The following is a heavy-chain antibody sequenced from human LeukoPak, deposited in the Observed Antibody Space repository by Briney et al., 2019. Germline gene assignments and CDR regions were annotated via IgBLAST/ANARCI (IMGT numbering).Heavy chain of an antibody. V-gene: IGHV3-74*01. CDR2: INGDGSAT. CDR3: ARPLYGDYTKNFDC. CDR1: GFTFSNAW. J-gene: IGHJ4*02. D-gene: IGHD4-17*01. Sequence: PGGSLRLSCAASGFTFSNAWMSWVRQAPGKGLVWVSRINGDGSATNYADSVKGRFTISRDNAKNTLYLQMNSLRAEDTAVYYCARPLYGDYTKNFDCWGQGTQVTVSS.